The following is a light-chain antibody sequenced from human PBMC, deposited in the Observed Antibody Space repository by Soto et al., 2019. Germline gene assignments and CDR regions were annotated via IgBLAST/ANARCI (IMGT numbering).Light chain of an antibody. CDR1: QTINSW. CDR2: KVS. J-gene: IGKJ3*01. Sequence: DIQMTQSPSTLSASVGDRVSITCRASQTINSWLAWYQQKPGKAPKLLIYKVSSLEIGVPSRFSGSGSGTEFTLTITSLQPDDFAVYYSQQYDSYPFTFGPGTKVDIK. V-gene: IGKV1-5*03. CDR3: QQYDSYPFT.